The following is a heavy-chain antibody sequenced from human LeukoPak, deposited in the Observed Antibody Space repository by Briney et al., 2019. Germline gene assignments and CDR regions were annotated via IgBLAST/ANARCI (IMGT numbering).Heavy chain of an antibody. J-gene: IGHJ3*02. CDR3: GKNRYSGSLSPFDI. CDR1: KFAFSSYA. CDR2: ISGGGSNT. V-gene: IGHV3-23*01. Sequence: GGSLRLSCAASKFAFSSYAMSWVRQAPGKGLEWVSAISGGGSNTYYADSVKGRFTISRDNSKNTLYLQMNSLRAEDTAVYYCGKNRYSGSLSPFDIWGQGTMVTVSS. D-gene: IGHD1-26*01.